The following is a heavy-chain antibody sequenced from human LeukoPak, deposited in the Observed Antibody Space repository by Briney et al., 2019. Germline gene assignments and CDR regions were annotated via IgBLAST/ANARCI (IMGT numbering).Heavy chain of an antibody. CDR1: GFTFISYW. V-gene: IGHV3-74*01. J-gene: IGHJ4*02. Sequence: PGGSLRLSCAASGFTFISYWMHWVRQAPGKGLVWVSRINTDGSSTSYADSVKGRFTISRDNAKNTLYLQLNSLRAEHTAVYYCAREGAMDLFDDWGQGTLVTVSS. D-gene: IGHD5-18*01. CDR2: INTDGSST. CDR3: AREGAMDLFDD.